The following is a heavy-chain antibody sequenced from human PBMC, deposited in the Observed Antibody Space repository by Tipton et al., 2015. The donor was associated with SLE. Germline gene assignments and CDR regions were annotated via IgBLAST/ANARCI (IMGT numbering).Heavy chain of an antibody. CDR2: INHSGST. D-gene: IGHD3-9*01. Sequence: TLSLTCAVYGGSFSGYYWSWIRQPPGKGLEWIGEINHSGSTNYNPSLKSRVTISADDSITTAYLRWSALQASDTAMYYCARAPWGDIWTGYSAEAFDIWGQGTMVTVSS. CDR3: ARAPWGDIWTGYSAEAFDI. CDR1: GGSFSGYY. V-gene: IGHV4-34*01. J-gene: IGHJ3*02.